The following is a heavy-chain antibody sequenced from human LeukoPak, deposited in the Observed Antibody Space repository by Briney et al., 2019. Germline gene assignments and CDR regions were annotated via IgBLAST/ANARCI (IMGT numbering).Heavy chain of an antibody. CDR1: GGSFSGYY. D-gene: IGHD2-2*01. J-gene: IGHJ5*02. V-gene: IGHV4-34*01. Sequence: PSETLSLTCAVYGGSFSGYYWSWIRQPPGKGLEWIGEINHSGSTNYNPSLKSRVTISVETSKNQFSLKLSSVTGADTAVYYCARDRVPAAPGWFGPWGQGTLVTVSS. CDR2: INHSGST. CDR3: ARDRVPAAPGWFGP.